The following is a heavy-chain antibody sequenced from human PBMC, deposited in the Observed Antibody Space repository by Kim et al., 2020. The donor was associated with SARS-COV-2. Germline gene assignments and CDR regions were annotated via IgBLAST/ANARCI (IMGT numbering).Heavy chain of an antibody. D-gene: IGHD3-10*01. CDR1: RFTFSSYW. J-gene: IGHJ6*02. CDR3: ARGRYYDSGSYRNYGMDV. V-gene: IGHV3-74*01. Sequence: GGSLRLSCAASRFTFSSYWLHWVRQAPGKGLVWVSRINSDGTSARYGDSVKGRFTISRDNAKNTLYLQMNSLRVEDTAVYYCARGRYYDSGSYRNYGMDVWGQGTTVTVSS. CDR2: INSDGTSA.